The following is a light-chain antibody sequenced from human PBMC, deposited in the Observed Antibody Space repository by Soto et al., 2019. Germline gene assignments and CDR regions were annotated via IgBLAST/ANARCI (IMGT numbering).Light chain of an antibody. CDR3: SSYTRSSTLVI. J-gene: IGLJ2*01. Sequence: QSALTQPASVSGSPGQSITISCSGTSSDVGGYNHVSWYQQHPGKAPKLMIYDVSNRPSRVSNRFSGSTSGNTASLTISGLQAEYEADYYCSSYTRSSTLVIFGGGTKLTVL. CDR2: DVS. CDR1: SSDVGGYNH. V-gene: IGLV2-14*03.